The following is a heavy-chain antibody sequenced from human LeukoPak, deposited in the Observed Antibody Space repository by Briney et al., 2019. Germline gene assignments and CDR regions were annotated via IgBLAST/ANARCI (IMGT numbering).Heavy chain of an antibody. CDR2: ISGCGSNK. D-gene: IGHD6-19*01. CDR1: GFTFSDYF. J-gene: IGHJ4*02. Sequence: GGSLRLSCAASGFTFSDYFMTWIRQAPGKGLEWVSYISGCGSNKYYADSVKGRFTISSDNAKNSLYLQMNSLRVEDTAVYYCATSQSSVAGIIGDWGQGTLVTVSS. CDR3: ATSQSSVAGIIGD. V-gene: IGHV3-11*04.